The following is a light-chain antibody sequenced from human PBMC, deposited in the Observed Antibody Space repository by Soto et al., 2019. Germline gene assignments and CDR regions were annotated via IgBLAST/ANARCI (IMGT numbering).Light chain of an antibody. J-gene: IGLJ3*02. Sequence: QSVLTQPASVSGSPGQSIAISCTGTSSDVGGYNYVSWYQQHPGKTPKLIIYEXXXRXXXXXXXXXGSKSGNTASLTISGLQTEDEXXYYCTSYTSSNTRKVFGGGTKLTVL. CDR2: EXX. V-gene: IGLV2-14*01. CDR1: SSDVGGYNY. CDR3: TSYTSSNTRKV.